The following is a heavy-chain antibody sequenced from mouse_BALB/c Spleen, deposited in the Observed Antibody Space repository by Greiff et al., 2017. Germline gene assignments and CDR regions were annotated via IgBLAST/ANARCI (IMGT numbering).Heavy chain of an antibody. CDR1: GYAFTNYW. CDR2: IYPGSGNT. V-gene: IGHV1-63*01. D-gene: IGHD1-1*01. Sequence: QVQLQQSGAELVRPGTSVKISCKASGYAFTNYWLGWVKQRPGHGLEWIGDIYPGSGNTYYNEKFKGKATLTADKSSSTAYMQLSSLTSEDSAVYFCARRGYGSSFPYYLDYWGQGTTVTVSS. J-gene: IGHJ2*01. CDR3: ARRGYGSSFPYYLDY.